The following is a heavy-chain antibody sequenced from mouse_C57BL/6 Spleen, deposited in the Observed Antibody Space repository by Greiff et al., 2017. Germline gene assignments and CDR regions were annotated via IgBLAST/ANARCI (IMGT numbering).Heavy chain of an antibody. CDR3: ARCYGSSYDYFDY. J-gene: IGHJ2*01. CDR1: GYTFTSYW. V-gene: IGHV1-61*01. Sequence: QVQLQQPGAELVRPGSSVKLSCKASGYTFTSYWMDWVKQRPGQGLEWIGNIYPSDSETHYNQKFKDKATLTVDKSSSTAYMQLSSLTSEDSAVYYCARCYGSSYDYFDYWGQGTTLTVSS. CDR2: IYPSDSET. D-gene: IGHD1-1*01.